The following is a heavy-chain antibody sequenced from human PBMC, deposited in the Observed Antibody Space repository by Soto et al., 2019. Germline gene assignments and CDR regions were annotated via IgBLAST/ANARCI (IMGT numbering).Heavy chain of an antibody. J-gene: IGHJ4*02. CDR2: INPDSGAT. CDR1: GYTFTGYY. Sequence: ASVKVSCKASGYTFTGYYMHWVRQAPGQGLEWMGWINPDSGATKYSQKLQGRVTMTRDTSITTAYMELSRLRYDDTAVYYCARPPRYSSSWYDYWGQGTLVTVSS. D-gene: IGHD6-13*01. CDR3: ARPPRYSSSWYDY. V-gene: IGHV1-2*02.